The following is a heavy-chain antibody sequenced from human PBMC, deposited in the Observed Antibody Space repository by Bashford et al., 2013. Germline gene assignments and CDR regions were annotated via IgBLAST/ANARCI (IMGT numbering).Heavy chain of an antibody. CDR3: AREGKTEYASSINWLDP. CDR1: GYTFTDYY. D-gene: IGHD2-2*01. J-gene: IGHJ5*02. V-gene: IGHV1-2*02. CDR2: INPANGDT. Sequence: VASVKVSCKASGYTFTDYYLHWVRQAPGQGLEYMGWINPANGDTNFVHNFRDRVTLTRDPSARTVYMELTRLRPDDTAVYFCAREGKTEYASSINWLDPWGQGTPVTVSS.